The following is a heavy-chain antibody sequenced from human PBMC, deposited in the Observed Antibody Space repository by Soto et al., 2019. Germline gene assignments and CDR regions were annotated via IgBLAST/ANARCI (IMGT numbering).Heavy chain of an antibody. CDR3: ARGTLGFDP. Sequence: EVQLVESGGGLVQPGGSLRLSCAASGFTFSRYDIHWVRQGTGKGLEWVSGIGTAGDTYYAGSVQGRFTISRENAKNSAYLQMNRLRAGDTAVYYCARGTLGFDPWGQGTLVTVSS. V-gene: IGHV3-13*04. CDR2: IGTAGDT. CDR1: GFTFSRYD. J-gene: IGHJ5*02.